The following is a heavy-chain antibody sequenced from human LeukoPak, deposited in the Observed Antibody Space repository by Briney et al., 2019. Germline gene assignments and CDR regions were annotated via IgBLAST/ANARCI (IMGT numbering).Heavy chain of an antibody. CDR1: GGSISSSSYY. CDR2: IYYSGST. J-gene: IGHJ4*02. Sequence: PSETLSLTCTVSGGSISSSSYYWGWIRQPPGKGLEWIGSIYYSGSTYYNPSLKSRVTISVDTSKNQFSLKLSSVTAADTAVYYCARVARTTMDLYFDYWGQGTLVTVSS. V-gene: IGHV4-39*07. D-gene: IGHD5-18*01. CDR3: ARVARTTMDLYFDY.